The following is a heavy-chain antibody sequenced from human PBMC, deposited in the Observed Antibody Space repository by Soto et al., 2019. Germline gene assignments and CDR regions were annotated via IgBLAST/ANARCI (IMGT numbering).Heavy chain of an antibody. CDR2: ISYDGSNK. V-gene: IGHV3-30*18. J-gene: IGHJ4*02. CDR3: AKDRLTMIVVGYYFDY. Sequence: QVQLVESGGGVVQPGRSLRLSCAASGFTFSSYGMHWVRQAPGKGLEWVAVISYDGSNKYYADSVKGRFTISRDNSKNTLYLQMNSLRAEDTAVYYCAKDRLTMIVVGYYFDYWGQGTLVTVSS. CDR1: GFTFSSYG. D-gene: IGHD3-22*01.